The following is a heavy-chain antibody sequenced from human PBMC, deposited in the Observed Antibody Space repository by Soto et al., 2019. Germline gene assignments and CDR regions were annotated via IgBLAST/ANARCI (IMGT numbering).Heavy chain of an antibody. Sequence: ESVKISCKGSGYSFTSYWIGWVRQMPGKGLERMGIIYPGDSDTRYSPSFQGQVTISADKSITTTYLQWSSLEASDTAIYYCARLFDTSGWYDYWGQGTLVTVSS. V-gene: IGHV5-51*01. J-gene: IGHJ4*02. CDR1: GYSFTSYW. D-gene: IGHD6-19*01. CDR3: ARLFDTSGWYDY. CDR2: IYPGDSDT.